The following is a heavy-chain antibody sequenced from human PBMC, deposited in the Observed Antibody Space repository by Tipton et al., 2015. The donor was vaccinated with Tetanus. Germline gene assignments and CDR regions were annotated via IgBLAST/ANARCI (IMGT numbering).Heavy chain of an antibody. Sequence: LRLSCTVSGDSITSSHYYWGWVRQPPGKGLEWIGSIYFSGSTYHSPSLKSRVTMSVDTSKNQFSLKLASVTAADTAVYYCARDRGVSRGVDYWGQGTLVTVSS. J-gene: IGHJ4*02. CDR2: IYFSGST. CDR1: GDSITSSHYY. V-gene: IGHV4-39*07. CDR3: ARDRGVSRGVDY. D-gene: IGHD3-10*01.